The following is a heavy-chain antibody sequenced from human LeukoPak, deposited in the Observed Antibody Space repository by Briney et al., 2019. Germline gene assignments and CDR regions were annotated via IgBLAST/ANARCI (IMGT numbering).Heavy chain of an antibody. Sequence: GGSLRLSCAASGFTFSGFSMSWVRQAPGRGLEWVSYITSSRSTIYYADSVKGRFTISRDNAKNSLYLQMNSQRAEDTAVYYCARDRTLGEFDFWGQGTLVTVSS. CDR1: GFTFSGFS. CDR2: ITSSRSTI. J-gene: IGHJ4*02. CDR3: ARDRTLGEFDF. D-gene: IGHD3-16*01. V-gene: IGHV3-48*01.